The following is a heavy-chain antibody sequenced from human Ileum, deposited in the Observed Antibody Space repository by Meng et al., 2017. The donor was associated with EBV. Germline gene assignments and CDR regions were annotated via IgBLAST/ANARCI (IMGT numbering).Heavy chain of an antibody. Sequence: HVRVQESGPGMVKPSRTLSLTCTVSGGSIRSGGYYWSSISQHPGKGLEWIGYIHSSGSTYYNPSLRSRLTISVDTSKNQFSRKLSSVTAADTAVYYCARASYGSGSPLGESWFDPWGQGTLVTVSS. CDR3: ARASYGSGSPLGESWFDP. D-gene: IGHD3-10*01. CDR1: GGSIRSGGYY. J-gene: IGHJ5*02. V-gene: IGHV4-31*03. CDR2: IHSSGST.